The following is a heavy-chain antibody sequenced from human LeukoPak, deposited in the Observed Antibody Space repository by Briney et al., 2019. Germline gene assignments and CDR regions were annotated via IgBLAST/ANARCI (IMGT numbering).Heavy chain of an antibody. Sequence: SETLSLTCTVSGGSISSYYWSWIRQPPGEGLEWIGYVYYTGSTNYNPSLKSRVSISVDTSKNQFSLTLTSVTAADTAVYYCARHRSGDHVAAVWGQGTLVTVSS. J-gene: IGHJ4*02. V-gene: IGHV4-59*08. CDR1: GGSISSYY. D-gene: IGHD2-21*02. CDR3: ARHRSGDHVAAV. CDR2: VYYTGST.